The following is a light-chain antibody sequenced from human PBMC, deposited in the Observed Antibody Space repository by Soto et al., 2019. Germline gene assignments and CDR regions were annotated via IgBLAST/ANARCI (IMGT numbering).Light chain of an antibody. Sequence: QSVLTQPASVSGSPGQSITVSCTGTSSDVGSYNLVSWYQQHPGKAPKLMIYEGTKRPSGVSNRFSGSKSGNTASLTISALQAEDEADYYCCSYAGSSTYVFGNGTKVTV. CDR3: CSYAGSSTYV. CDR2: EGT. CDR1: SSDVGSYNL. V-gene: IGLV2-23*01. J-gene: IGLJ1*01.